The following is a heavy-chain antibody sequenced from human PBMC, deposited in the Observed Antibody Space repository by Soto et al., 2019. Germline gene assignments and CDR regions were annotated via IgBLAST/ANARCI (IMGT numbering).Heavy chain of an antibody. J-gene: IGHJ3*02. V-gene: IGHV4-61*08. CDR1: GDAVSSGGDY. CDR3: ARDQGWNYVAFDI. Sequence: TLSLTCTVSGDAVSSGGDYWDWIRQPPGHGLELIVYISYSGSTYYNPTLKGRVTISVDTSKNQFSLKLSSATAADTAVYYCARDQGWNYVAFDIWGQGTMVTVS. CDR2: ISYSGST. D-gene: IGHD1-7*01.